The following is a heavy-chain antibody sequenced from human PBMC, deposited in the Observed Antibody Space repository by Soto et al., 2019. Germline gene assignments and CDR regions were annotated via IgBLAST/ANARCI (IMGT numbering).Heavy chain of an antibody. D-gene: IGHD3-10*01. Sequence: QVQLQESGPGLVTPSETLSLTCSVSGGSISSYSWSWVRQPPGKGLEWIGYISNNESTTYNPSLKSPVTTSVDTSKNQVSLKRMLVTAADAAVYYCACDLLIRGGYYGMDVWGQGTTVTVSS. CDR2: ISNNEST. CDR3: ACDLLIRGGYYGMDV. CDR1: GGSISSYS. V-gene: IGHV4-59*12. J-gene: IGHJ6*02.